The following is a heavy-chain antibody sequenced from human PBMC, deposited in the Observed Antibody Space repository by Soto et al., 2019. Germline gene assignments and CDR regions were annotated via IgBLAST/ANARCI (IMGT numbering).Heavy chain of an antibody. Sequence: SLTCTVSGGSISSYYWSWIRQPPGKGLEWIGYIYYSGSTNYNPSLKSRVTISVDTSKNQFSLKLSSVTAADTAVYYCARHTIVVVPAGAFDPWGQGTLVTVSS. J-gene: IGHJ5*02. CDR2: IYYSGST. D-gene: IGHD2-2*01. CDR3: ARHTIVVVPAGAFDP. V-gene: IGHV4-59*08. CDR1: GGSISSYY.